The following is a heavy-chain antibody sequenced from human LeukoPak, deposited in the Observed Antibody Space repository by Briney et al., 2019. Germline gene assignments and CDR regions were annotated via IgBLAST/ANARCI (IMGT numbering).Heavy chain of an antibody. CDR3: ARGIRPDY. CDR2: ISYDGSNK. V-gene: IGHV3-30*03. J-gene: IGHJ4*02. D-gene: IGHD3-10*01. Sequence: GRSLRLSCAASGFTFSSYGMHWVRQAPGKGLEWVAAISYDGSNKYYADSVKGRFTISRDNAKNSLYLQMNSLRAEDTAVYYCARGIRPDYWGQGTLVTVSS. CDR1: GFTFSSYG.